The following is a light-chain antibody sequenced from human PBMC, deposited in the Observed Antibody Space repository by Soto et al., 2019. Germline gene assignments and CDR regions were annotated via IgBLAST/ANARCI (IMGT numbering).Light chain of an antibody. V-gene: IGKV3D-20*01. CDR1: QSVSSSY. Sequence: EIVLTQSPATLSLSPGERATLSCGASQSVSSSYLAWYQQKPGLAPRLLLYDASSRATGIPDRFSGSGSGTDFTLTISRLEPEDFAVYYCQQYGSSPPLTFGGATKVEIK. CDR2: DAS. CDR3: QQYGSSPPLT. J-gene: IGKJ4*01.